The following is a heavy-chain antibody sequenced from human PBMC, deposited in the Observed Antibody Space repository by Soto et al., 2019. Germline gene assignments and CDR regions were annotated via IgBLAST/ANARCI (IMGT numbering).Heavy chain of an antibody. J-gene: IGHJ4*02. CDR1: GYPLAGYW. Sequence: GESLKIPCNASGYPLAGYWIAWVRQKAGKGLEWMGVIEPDDSNVKYSPSFQGRVTISVDKSIDTAYLQWNSLKASDTAMYYCTVQGVSVSDYWGQGTLVTVSS. CDR2: IEPDDSNV. V-gene: IGHV5-51*01. D-gene: IGHD3-3*01. CDR3: TVQGVSVSDY.